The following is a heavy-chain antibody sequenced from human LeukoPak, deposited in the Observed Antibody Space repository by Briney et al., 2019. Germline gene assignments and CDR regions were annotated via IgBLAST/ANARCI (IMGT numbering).Heavy chain of an antibody. CDR2: LYTGGST. V-gene: IGHV3-53*01. CDR3: AKAPKLRWNYFDY. J-gene: IGHJ4*02. CDR1: GFIVSSNY. D-gene: IGHD4-23*01. Sequence: GGSLRLSCAASGFIVSSNYMSWVRQAPGKGLEWVSVLYTGGSTYYADSVKGRFTISRDNSKNTLYLQMNSLRAEDTAMYYCAKAPKLRWNYFDYWGQGTLVTVSS.